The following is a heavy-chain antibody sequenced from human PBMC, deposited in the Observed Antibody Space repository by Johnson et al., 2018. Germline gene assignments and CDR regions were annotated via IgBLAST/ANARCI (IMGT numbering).Heavy chain of an antibody. CDR3: ARGLGYSSGWHHGAFDI. Sequence: QLVQSGPEVKKPGTSVKVSCKASGFTFPSSAVQWVRQARGQRLEWIGWIVVGSGNTNYAQKFQERVTIIRDMSTSTAYMELSSLRPEDPALYYCARGLGYSSGWHHGAFDIWGQGTMVTVSS. D-gene: IGHD6-19*01. CDR1: GFTFPSSA. V-gene: IGHV1-58*01. J-gene: IGHJ3*02. CDR2: IVVGSGNT.